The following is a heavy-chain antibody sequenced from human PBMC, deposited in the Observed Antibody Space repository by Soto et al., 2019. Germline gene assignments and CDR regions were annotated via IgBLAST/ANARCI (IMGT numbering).Heavy chain of an antibody. CDR2: FDPEDGET. J-gene: IGHJ5*02. D-gene: IGHD5-18*01. CDR1: GYTLTELS. Sequence: ASVKVSCKVSGYTLTELSMHWVRQAPGKGLEWMGGFDPEDGETIYAQKFQGRVTMTEDTSTDTAYMELSSLRSEETAVYYCATVRDTAIEKGWFDPWGQGTLVTVSS. CDR3: ATVRDTAIEKGWFDP. V-gene: IGHV1-24*01.